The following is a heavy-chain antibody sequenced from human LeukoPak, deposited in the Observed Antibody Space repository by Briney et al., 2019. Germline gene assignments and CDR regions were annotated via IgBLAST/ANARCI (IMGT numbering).Heavy chain of an antibody. D-gene: IGHD3-10*01. CDR1: GYTFTSYD. J-gene: IGHJ5*02. V-gene: IGHV1-8*03. Sequence: ASVKVSCKASGYTFTSYDINWVRQATGQGLEWMGWMNPNSGNTGYAQKFQGRVTITRNTSISTAYMELSSLRSEDTAVYYCARGRITMVRGVIIWFNWFDPWGQGTLVTVSS. CDR2: MNPNSGNT. CDR3: ARGRITMVRGVIIWFNWFDP.